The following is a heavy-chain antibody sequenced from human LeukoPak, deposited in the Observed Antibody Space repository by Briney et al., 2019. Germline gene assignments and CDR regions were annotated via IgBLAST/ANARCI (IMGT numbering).Heavy chain of an antibody. CDR2: INHSGST. CDR3: ARRREYSGNFDY. V-gene: IGHV4-34*01. CDR1: GGSFSGYY. Sequence: SETLSLTCAVYGGSFSGYYWSWIRQPPGKGLEWIGEINHSGSTNYNPSLKSRVTISVDTSKNQFSLKLSSVTAADTAVYYCARRREYSGNFDYWGQGTLVTVSS. D-gene: IGHD2/OR15-2a*01. J-gene: IGHJ4*02.